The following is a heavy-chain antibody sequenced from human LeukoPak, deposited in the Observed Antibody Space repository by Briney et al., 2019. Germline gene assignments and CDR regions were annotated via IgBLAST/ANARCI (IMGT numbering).Heavy chain of an antibody. Sequence: GGSLRLSCKTSGFKFRDFDMDWVRQAPGKGLEWVAHISYDGTREYYADSVKGRFSISRDNSQDTVYLQLSSLTTEDTARYYCVRDVAFWGQGTLIIVSS. J-gene: IGHJ4*02. CDR1: GFKFRDFD. CDR2: ISYDGTRE. CDR3: VRDVAF. V-gene: IGHV3-30*03.